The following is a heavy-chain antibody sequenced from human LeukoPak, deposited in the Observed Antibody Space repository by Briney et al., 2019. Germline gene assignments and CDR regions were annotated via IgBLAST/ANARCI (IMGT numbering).Heavy chain of an antibody. CDR3: ARLRSMVRVIPNWFDP. V-gene: IGHV4-39*01. CDR1: DGSISSSSYY. CDR2: IYYSWST. D-gene: IGHD3-10*01. Sequence: SETLSLTCTVSDGSISSSSYYWGWIRQPPGKGLEWIGSIYYSWSTYYNPSLKSRFTISVDTSKNQFSLKLSSVTAADTAVYYCARLRSMVRVIPNWFDPWGQGTLVTVSS. J-gene: IGHJ5*02.